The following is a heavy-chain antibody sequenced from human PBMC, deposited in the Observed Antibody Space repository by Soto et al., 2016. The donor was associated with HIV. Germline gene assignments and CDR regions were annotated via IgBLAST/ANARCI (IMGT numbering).Heavy chain of an antibody. CDR1: GGSISSGAYY. CDR3: ARDPLSGSGHYSGYFDL. D-gene: IGHD3-22*01. J-gene: IGHJ2*01. V-gene: IGHV4-31*03. Sequence: VQLQESGPGLVKPSQTLSLTCTVSGGSISSGAYYWSWIRQHPGKGLEWIGYIYYSGSTYYNPSLKSRVTISVDTSKNQFSLKLSSVTAADTAVYYCARDPLSGSGHYSGYFDLWGRGTWSLSPQ. CDR2: IYYSGST.